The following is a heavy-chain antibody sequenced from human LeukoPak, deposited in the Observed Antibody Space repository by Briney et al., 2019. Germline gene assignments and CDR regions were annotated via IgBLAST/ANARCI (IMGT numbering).Heavy chain of an antibody. CDR3: AKDMTKYYYYMDV. J-gene: IGHJ6*03. CDR1: GFTFDDYT. CDR2: ISWDGGST. V-gene: IGHV3-43*01. Sequence: GGSLRLSRAASGFTFDDYTMHWVRQAPGKGLEWVSLISWDGGSTYYADSVKGRFTISRDNSKNSLYLQMNSLRTEDTALYYCAKDMTKYYYYMDVWGRGTTVTVSS.